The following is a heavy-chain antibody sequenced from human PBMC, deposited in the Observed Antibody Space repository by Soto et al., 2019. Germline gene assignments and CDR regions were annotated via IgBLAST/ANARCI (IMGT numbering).Heavy chain of an antibody. J-gene: IGHJ5*02. CDR2: IYHSGST. V-gene: IGHV4-38-2*01. CDR1: GYSISSGYY. Sequence: AETLSLTCAVSGYSISSGYYWGWIRQPPGKGLEGSGSIYHSGSTYYNPSLKSRVTISVHTSKSQFSLKLSSVTAADTAVYSCARASFQSIVVVVAAPTGFDPWGQGTLVTVSS. CDR3: ARASFQSIVVVVAAPTGFDP. D-gene: IGHD2-15*01.